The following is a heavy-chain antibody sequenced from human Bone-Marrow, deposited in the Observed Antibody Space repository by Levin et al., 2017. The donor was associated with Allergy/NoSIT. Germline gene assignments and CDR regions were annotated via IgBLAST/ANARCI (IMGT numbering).Heavy chain of an antibody. CDR1: GVSISETTYY. Sequence: CTVSGVSISETTYYWGWVRQAPGKGLEWVGSVDYSGASYYNPSLQSRATISIDTSKNQFSLKLTLLTAADTAVYFCARQLAGNDYWGQGTLVTVSS. CDR2: VDYSGAS. CDR3: ARQLAGNDY. V-gene: IGHV4-39*01. J-gene: IGHJ4*02. D-gene: IGHD6-19*01.